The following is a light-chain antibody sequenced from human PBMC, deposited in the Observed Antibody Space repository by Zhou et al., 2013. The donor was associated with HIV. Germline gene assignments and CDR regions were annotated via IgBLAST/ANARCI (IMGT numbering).Light chain of an antibody. Sequence: DIQMTQSPSSLSASVGDRVTISCRASQGIANYVAWYQQKPGKVPKLLIYAAATVQSGVPSRFSGSRSGADFTLTISSLQPEDVATYHCQQSYSTPPYTFGQGTNLDMK. J-gene: IGKJ2*01. V-gene: IGKV1-27*01. CDR2: AAA. CDR3: QQSYSTPPYT. CDR1: QGIANY.